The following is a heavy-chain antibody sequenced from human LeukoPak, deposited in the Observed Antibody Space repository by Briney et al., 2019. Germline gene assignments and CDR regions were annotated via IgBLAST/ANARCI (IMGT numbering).Heavy chain of an antibody. V-gene: IGHV3-23*01. CDR3: ARGPGIAATVHFDY. J-gene: IGHJ4*02. CDR1: AFTFSSYA. D-gene: IGHD6-13*01. Sequence: GGSLRLSCAASAFTFSSYAMSWVRQAPRKGLEWVSAISGSGGTTYYSDSVKGRFTISRDNSKNTLYPQMNSLRAEDTAVYYCARGPGIAATVHFDYWGQGTLVTGSS. CDR2: ISGSGGTT.